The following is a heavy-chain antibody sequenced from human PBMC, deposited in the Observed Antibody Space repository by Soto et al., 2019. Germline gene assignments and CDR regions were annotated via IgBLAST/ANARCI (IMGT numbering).Heavy chain of an antibody. V-gene: IGHV4-39*01. CDR2: IHHGGNT. CDR1: GVSISSSSYS. Sequence: QLHLQESGPGLVKPSETLSLTCTVSGVSISSSSYSWGWIRQPPGKGLEWIGHIHHGGNTYYNPYQKSGVTITVDPSKGRFPLKVSSVPAADPAEYYCARYVFTTVIRGLLTSFDYYSGMAAWGQGTTVTVPS. J-gene: IGHJ6*02. D-gene: IGHD3-22*01. CDR3: ARYVFTTVIRGLLTSFDYYSGMAA.